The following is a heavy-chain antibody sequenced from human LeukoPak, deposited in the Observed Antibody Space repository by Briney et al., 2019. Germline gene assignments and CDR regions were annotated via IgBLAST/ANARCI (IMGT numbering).Heavy chain of an antibody. CDR3: AKGGGSSCYSPSDY. J-gene: IGHJ4*02. CDR1: GFTFSSYA. D-gene: IGHD2-15*01. Sequence: GGSVRLSCGGSGFTFSSYAMSWVRQSPGKGLEWVSAISGSGTDTFYANSVKGRFTISRDNPKNTLYLQMNSLRAEDTAVYYCAKGGGSSCYSPSDYWGQGTLVTVSS. V-gene: IGHV3-23*01. CDR2: ISGSGTDT.